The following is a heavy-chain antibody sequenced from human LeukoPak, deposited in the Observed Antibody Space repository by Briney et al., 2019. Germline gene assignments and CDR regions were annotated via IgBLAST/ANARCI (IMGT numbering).Heavy chain of an antibody. CDR2: ISSSSSTI. V-gene: IGHV3-48*04. CDR3: ASGSPDY. Sequence: GGSLRLSCAASGFTFGSYSTNWVRQAPGKGLEWVSYISSSSSTIYYADSVKGRFTIPRDNAKNSLYLQMNSLRAEDTAVYYCASGSPDYWGQGTLVTVSS. CDR1: GFTFGSYS. J-gene: IGHJ4*02.